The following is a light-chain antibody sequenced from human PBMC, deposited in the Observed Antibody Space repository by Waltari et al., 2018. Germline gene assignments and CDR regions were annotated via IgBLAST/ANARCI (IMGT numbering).Light chain of an antibody. CDR3: QHHFRLPAT. V-gene: IGKV3-20*01. CDR2: GAS. Sequence: IMLTQSPGTLSLSPGERATLSCRASQRISRYLAWYQQKPGQAPRLLIYGASTRATGIPVRFSGSGSGTDFSLTISGLEPEDSAVYYCQHHFRLPATFGQGTKVEIK. J-gene: IGKJ1*01. CDR1: QRISRY.